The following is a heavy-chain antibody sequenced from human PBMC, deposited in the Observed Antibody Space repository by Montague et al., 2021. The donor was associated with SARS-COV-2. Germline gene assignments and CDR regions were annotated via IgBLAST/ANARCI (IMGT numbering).Heavy chain of an antibody. CDR3: ASPVSSSWHRFEY. Sequence: SETLSLTCAVDGGSFTGYSWNWIRQPPGKGLEWIGEVKHPGGANYNPSLKSRVTLSIDMSKNQFSLNLESVTAADTAVYYCASPVSSSWHRFEYWGQGTLVTVSS. D-gene: IGHD2-15*01. CDR1: GGSFTGYS. V-gene: IGHV4-34*01. CDR2: VKHPGGA. J-gene: IGHJ4*02.